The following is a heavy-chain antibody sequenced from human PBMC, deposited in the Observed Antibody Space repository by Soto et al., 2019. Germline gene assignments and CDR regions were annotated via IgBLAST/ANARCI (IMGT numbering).Heavy chain of an antibody. D-gene: IGHD5-12*01. CDR3: ARQEYSGYEFDY. CDR2: IYYSGST. V-gene: IGHV4-59*08. CDR1: GGSISSYY. Sequence: SETLSLTCTVSGGSISSYYWSWIRQPPGKGLEWIGYIYYSGSTNYNPSLKSRVTISLDTSKNQFSLKLSSVTAADTAVYYCARQEYSGYEFDYWGQGTLVTVSS. J-gene: IGHJ4*02.